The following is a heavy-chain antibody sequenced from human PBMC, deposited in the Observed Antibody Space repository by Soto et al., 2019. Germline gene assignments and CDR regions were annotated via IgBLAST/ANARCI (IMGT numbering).Heavy chain of an antibody. V-gene: IGHV1-8*01. CDR1: GYTFTSYD. Sequence: ASVKVSCKASGYTFTSYDIKWVRQATGQRLEWMGWMNPNSGNTGYAQKFQGRVTMTRNNSISTAYMELSSLRSEDTSVYYCSREVNFYGLDVWGQGTTVTVSS. CDR2: MNPNSGNT. J-gene: IGHJ6*02. CDR3: SREVNFYGLDV.